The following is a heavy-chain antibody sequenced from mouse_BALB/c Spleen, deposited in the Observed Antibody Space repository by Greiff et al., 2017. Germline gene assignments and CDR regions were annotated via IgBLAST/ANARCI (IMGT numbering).Heavy chain of an antibody. CDR1: GFAFSSYD. D-gene: IGHD2-3*01. CDR2: ISSGGGST. J-gene: IGHJ2*01. CDR3: ARHGGYYLYYFDY. V-gene: IGHV5-12-1*01. Sequence: EVQRVESGGGLVKPGGSLKLSCAASGFAFSSYDMSWVRQTPEKRLEWVAYISSGGGSTYYPDTVKGRFTISRDNAKNTLYLQMSSLKSEDTAMYYCARHGGYYLYYFDYWGQGTTLTVSS.